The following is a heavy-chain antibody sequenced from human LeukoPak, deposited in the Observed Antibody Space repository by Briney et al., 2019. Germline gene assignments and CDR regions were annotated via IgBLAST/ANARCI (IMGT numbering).Heavy chain of an antibody. D-gene: IGHD2-2*01. CDR1: GGSISSGDYY. J-gene: IGHJ6*04. CDR3: ARGCSSTSCYGYV. V-gene: IGHV4-30-4*08. CDR2: IYYSGST. Sequence: TLSLTRTVSGGSISSGDYYWSWIRQPPGKGLEWIGYIYYSGSTYYNPSLKSRVTISVDTSKNQFSLKLSSVTAADTAVYYCARGCSSTSCYGYVWGKGTTVTVSS.